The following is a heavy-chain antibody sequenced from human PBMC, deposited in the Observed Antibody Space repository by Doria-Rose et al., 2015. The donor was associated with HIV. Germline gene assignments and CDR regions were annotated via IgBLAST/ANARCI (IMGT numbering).Heavy chain of an antibody. J-gene: IGHJ4*02. CDR2: ISSTSAYI. CDR1: GFTISSHR. D-gene: IGHD3-10*01. CDR3: ATGVTLDY. V-gene: IGHV3-21*01. Sequence: VQLVQSGGGLVRPGGSLRLSCATSGFTISSHRVNWVRQAPGKGLEWVSSISSTSAYINYADSVRGRFTISRDNARNSLYLQMDSLRAEDTAIYYCATGVTLDYWGQGTLVTVSS.